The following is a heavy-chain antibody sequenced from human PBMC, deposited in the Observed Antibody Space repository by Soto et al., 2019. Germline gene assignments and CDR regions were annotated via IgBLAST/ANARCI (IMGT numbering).Heavy chain of an antibody. CDR1: GYSFTSYW. D-gene: IGHD6-6*01. V-gene: IGHV5-51*01. CDR2: IYPGDSDT. Sequence: GESLKISCKGSGYSFTSYWIGWVRQMPGKGLEWMGIIYPGDSDTRYSPSFQGQVTISADKSISTAYLQWSSLKASDTAMYYCARRFSSSSRYYYYMDVWGKGTTVTVSS. J-gene: IGHJ6*03. CDR3: ARRFSSSSRYYYYMDV.